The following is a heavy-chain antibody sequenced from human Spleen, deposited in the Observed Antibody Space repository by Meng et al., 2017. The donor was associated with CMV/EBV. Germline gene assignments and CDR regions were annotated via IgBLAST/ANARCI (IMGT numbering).Heavy chain of an antibody. D-gene: IGHD3/OR15-3a*01. V-gene: IGHV3-53*01. CDR2: IYPGGNT. CDR1: GFSVSSNY. Sequence: GESLKISCAASGFSVSSNYVSWVRQAPGKGLEWVSVIYPGGNTKYADSVKGRFTISRDNSKNTLYIQMNSLKAEDTAVYYCARPSVFGHAFDIWGQGTMVTVSS. J-gene: IGHJ3*02. CDR3: ARPSVFGHAFDI.